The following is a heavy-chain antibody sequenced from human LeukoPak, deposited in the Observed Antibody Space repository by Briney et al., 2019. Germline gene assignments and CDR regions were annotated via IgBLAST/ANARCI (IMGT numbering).Heavy chain of an antibody. D-gene: IGHD2-2*01. CDR1: GYTFTSYG. Sequence: GASVKVSCKASGYTFTSYGMNWVRQAPGQGLEWMGSISAYNGNTNYAQKLQGRVTMTTDTSTSTAYMELRSLRSDDTAVYYCARAWVVVPAAMTASWFDPWGQGTLVTVSS. J-gene: IGHJ5*02. V-gene: IGHV1-18*01. CDR2: ISAYNGNT. CDR3: ARAWVVVPAAMTASWFDP.